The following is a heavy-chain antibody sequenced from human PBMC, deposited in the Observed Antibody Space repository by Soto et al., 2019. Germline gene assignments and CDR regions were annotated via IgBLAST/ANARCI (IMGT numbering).Heavy chain of an antibody. J-gene: IGHJ6*02. CDR3: AKPRRSERDGYNPYYGMDV. D-gene: IGHD5-12*01. CDR1: GFTFSSYS. V-gene: IGHV3-21*04. Sequence: GGSLRLSCAASGFTFSSYSMNWVRQAPGKGLEWVSSISSSSSYIYYADSVKGRFTISRDNAKNSLYLQMNSLRAEDTAVYYCAKPRRSERDGYNPYYGMDVWGQGTTVTVSS. CDR2: ISSSSSYI.